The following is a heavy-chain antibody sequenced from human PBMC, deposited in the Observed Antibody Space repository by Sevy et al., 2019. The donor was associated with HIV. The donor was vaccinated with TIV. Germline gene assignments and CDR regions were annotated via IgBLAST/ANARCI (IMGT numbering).Heavy chain of an antibody. Sequence: GGSLRLSCAASGFTFSTYSMNWVRQGPGKGLEWVSSISSSSNYIYYADSVKGRFTISRDNAKNSMYLQMNSLRAEDTAVYYSARDQKGEYSPYDGAGYYGMDVWGQGTTVTVSS. D-gene: IGHD5-12*01. J-gene: IGHJ6*02. CDR1: GFTFSTYS. CDR3: ARDQKGEYSPYDGAGYYGMDV. V-gene: IGHV3-21*01. CDR2: ISSSSNYI.